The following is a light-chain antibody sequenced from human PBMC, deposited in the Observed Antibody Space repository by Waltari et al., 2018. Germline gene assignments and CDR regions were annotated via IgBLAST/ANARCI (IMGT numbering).Light chain of an antibody. J-gene: IGLJ3*02. V-gene: IGLV2-14*01. Sequence: QSALTQPASVSGSPGQSITISCTGTSSDLGFYNYVSWYLHHPGKAPKLIINEFANRPSGVSNRFSGSKSGNTASLTISGLQAEDEADYYCASYTNTDTWVFGGGTKVTVL. CDR3: ASYTNTDTWV. CDR2: EFA. CDR1: SSDLGFYNY.